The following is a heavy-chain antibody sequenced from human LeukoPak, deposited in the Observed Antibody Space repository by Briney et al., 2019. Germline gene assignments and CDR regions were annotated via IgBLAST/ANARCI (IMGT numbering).Heavy chain of an antibody. CDR1: GFTFSSYW. Sequence: PGGSLRLSCAASGFTFSSYWMSWVRQAPGKGLEWVANIKQDGSEKYYVDSVKGRFTISRDNAKNSLYLQMNSLRAEDTAVYYCARGPPLFMTTVTPRDYWGQGTLVTVSS. J-gene: IGHJ4*02. V-gene: IGHV3-7*01. D-gene: IGHD4-17*01. CDR2: IKQDGSEK. CDR3: ARGPPLFMTTVTPRDY.